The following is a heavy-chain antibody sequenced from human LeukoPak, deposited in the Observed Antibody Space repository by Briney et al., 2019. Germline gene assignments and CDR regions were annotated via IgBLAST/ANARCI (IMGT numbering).Heavy chain of an antibody. J-gene: IGHJ4*02. CDR2: ISGSGGST. CDR1: GFTFSSYA. Sequence: GGSLRLSCAVSGFTFSSYAMSWVRQAPGKGLEWVSVISGSGGSTNYADSVKGRFTISRDNSKNTLYLQINSLRAEDTAVYYCAKDLALTYCTNGICYAWDYWGQGTLVTVSS. V-gene: IGHV3-23*01. D-gene: IGHD2-8*01. CDR3: AKDLALTYCTNGICYAWDY.